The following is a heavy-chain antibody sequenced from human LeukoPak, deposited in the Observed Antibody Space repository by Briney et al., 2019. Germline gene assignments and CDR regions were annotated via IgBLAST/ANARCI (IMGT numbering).Heavy chain of an antibody. CDR1: GFTFSSYG. CDR3: ARGQRAARRGGLVY. Sequence: GGSLRLSCAASGFTFSSYGMHWVRQAPGKGLEWVAVIWYDGSNKYYADSVKGRFTISRDNSKNTLYLQMNSLRAEDTAVYYCARGQRAARRGGLVYWGQGTLVTVSS. J-gene: IGHJ4*02. CDR2: IWYDGSNK. V-gene: IGHV3-33*01. D-gene: IGHD6-6*01.